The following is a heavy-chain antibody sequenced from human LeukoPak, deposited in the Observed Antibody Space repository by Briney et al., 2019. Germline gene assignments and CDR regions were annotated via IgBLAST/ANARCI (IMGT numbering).Heavy chain of an antibody. Sequence: GGSLRLSCAASGFIFNNYGLIWVRQAPGKGLEWVSAISNDGGGTTYADFVNGRFTISRDNSKNTLFLQMNSLRAEDTALYYCVKEPAITGIADSWGLGTLVTVSS. J-gene: IGHJ4*02. CDR3: VKEPAITGIADS. CDR1: GFIFNNYG. V-gene: IGHV3-23*01. CDR2: ISNDGGGT. D-gene: IGHD1-20*01.